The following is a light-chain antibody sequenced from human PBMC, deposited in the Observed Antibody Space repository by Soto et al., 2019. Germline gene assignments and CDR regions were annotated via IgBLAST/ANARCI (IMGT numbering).Light chain of an antibody. Sequence: QSVLTQPPSASGSPGQSVAISCTGTSSDVGGYNYVSWYQQPPGKAPKLMIYEVNKRPSGVPDRFSGSKSGNTASLTVSGLQAEDEADYYCSSYAGRSNVFGTGTNVTVL. CDR1: SSDVGGYNY. CDR3: SSYAGRSNV. CDR2: EVN. J-gene: IGLJ1*01. V-gene: IGLV2-8*01.